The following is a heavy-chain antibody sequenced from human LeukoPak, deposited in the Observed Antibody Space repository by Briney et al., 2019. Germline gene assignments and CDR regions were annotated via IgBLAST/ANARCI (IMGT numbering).Heavy chain of an antibody. CDR2: LTGGGGVT. J-gene: IGHJ4*02. CDR1: GFTFSSNA. CDR3: AKEGRDSSGWYYY. Sequence: GGSLRLSCAASGFTFSSNAMSWVRQAPGKGLEWVSALTGGGGVTHYADSVKGRFTISRDNSKNTLYLQMNSLRAEDTAVYYCAKEGRDSSGWYYYWGQGTLVTVSS. D-gene: IGHD6-19*01. V-gene: IGHV3-23*01.